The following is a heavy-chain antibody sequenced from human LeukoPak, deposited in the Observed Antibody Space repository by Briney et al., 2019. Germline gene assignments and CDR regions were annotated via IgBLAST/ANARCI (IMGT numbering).Heavy chain of an antibody. CDR2: INPNSGGT. V-gene: IGHV1-2*02. J-gene: IGHJ4*02. Sequence: WAPVKVSCKASGYTITDYYIHWVRQAPGQGLEWMGWINPNSGGTNYAQKFQGRVTMTSDTSISTAYMELSRLRSDDTALYYCTRGSYYDSSGYSGVRLFDYWGQGTPVTVPS. CDR3: TRGSYYDSSGYSGVRLFDY. CDR1: GYTITDYY. D-gene: IGHD3-22*01.